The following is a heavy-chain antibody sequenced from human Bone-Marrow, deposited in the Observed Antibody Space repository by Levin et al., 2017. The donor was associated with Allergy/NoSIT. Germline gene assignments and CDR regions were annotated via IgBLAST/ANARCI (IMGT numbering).Heavy chain of an antibody. Sequence: ASVKVSCKAFGDTFSDFPINWVRQAPGQGIEWLGGTIPIFGSPKYAQKFRDRVTISADKSTSTAYMELSSLRSDDTAIYYCATDRRIFGRNVNDYHLPAYFDFWGQGTLLTVSS. CDR3: ATDRRIFGRNVNDYHLPAYFDF. CDR2: TIPIFGSP. CDR1: GDTFSDFP. D-gene: IGHD3-3*02. J-gene: IGHJ4*02. V-gene: IGHV1-69*06.